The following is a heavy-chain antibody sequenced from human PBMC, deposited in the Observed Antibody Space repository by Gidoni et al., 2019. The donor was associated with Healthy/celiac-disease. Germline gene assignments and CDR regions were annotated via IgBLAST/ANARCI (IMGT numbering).Heavy chain of an antibody. Sequence: QLQLQESGPGLVKPSEPLSLTCTVSGGSISSSRYYWGWIRQPPGKGLEWIGSIYYSGSTYYNPSLKSRVTISVDTSKNQFSLKLSSVTAADTAVYYCARHPTELEYYYDSSGNYRKEGAFDIWGQGTMVTVSS. CDR3: ARHPTELEYYYDSSGNYRKEGAFDI. J-gene: IGHJ3*02. CDR2: IYYSGST. CDR1: GGSISSSRYY. V-gene: IGHV4-39*01. D-gene: IGHD3-22*01.